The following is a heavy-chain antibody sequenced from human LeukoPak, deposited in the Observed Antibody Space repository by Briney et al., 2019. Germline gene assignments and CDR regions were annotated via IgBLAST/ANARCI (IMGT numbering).Heavy chain of an antibody. V-gene: IGHV3-74*01. CDR2: INSDGSRT. CDR1: GFTFSSYW. J-gene: IGHJ6*04. Sequence: AGGSLRLSCAASGFTFSSYWMHWVRQAPGKGLVWVSRINSDGSRTSYADSVKGRFTISRDNAKNTLYLQMNSLRAEDTAVYYCARADIVVVPAVLTEEADYYYYGMDVWGKGTTVTVSS. CDR3: ARADIVVVPAVLTEEADYYYYGMDV. D-gene: IGHD2-2*01.